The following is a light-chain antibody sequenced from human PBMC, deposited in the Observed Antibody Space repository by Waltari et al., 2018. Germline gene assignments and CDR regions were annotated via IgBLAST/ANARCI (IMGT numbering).Light chain of an antibody. CDR1: SSDVGGYNH. CDR2: EVS. CDR3: SSYTSSSIPYV. Sequence: QSALTQAASVSGSPGQSITISCTGTSSDVGGYNHASWYQHHPGKAPKLIISEVSTRPAGVSYRFSGSKSGNTASLTISGLQAEDEADYYCSSYTSSSIPYVFGTGTKVTVL. J-gene: IGLJ1*01. V-gene: IGLV2-14*01.